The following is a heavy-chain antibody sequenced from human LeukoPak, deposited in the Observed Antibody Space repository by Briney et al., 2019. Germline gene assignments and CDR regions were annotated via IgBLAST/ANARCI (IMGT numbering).Heavy chain of an antibody. CDR1: GGSISSYY. Sequence: SETLSLTCTVFGGSISSYYWSWIRQSLGKGLEWIGYIYYSGSTNYNPSLKSRVTISVDTSKNQFSLKLSSVTAADTAVYYCAREVDYYMDVWGKGTTVTISS. CDR2: IYYSGST. CDR3: AREVDYYMDV. V-gene: IGHV4-59*01. J-gene: IGHJ6*03. D-gene: IGHD5-12*01.